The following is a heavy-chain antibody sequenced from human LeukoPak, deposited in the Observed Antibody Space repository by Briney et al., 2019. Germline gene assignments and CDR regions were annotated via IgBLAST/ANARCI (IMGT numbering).Heavy chain of an antibody. J-gene: IGHJ6*02. Sequence: VASVRVSCKASGFTFTTSAMQWVRQARGQRLEWIGWIVVDTGYTNYAQTFQERLTITRDMSTSTAYMELRSLRSDDTAVYYCARYMEWFGENGMDVWGQGTTVTVSS. CDR2: IVVDTGYT. CDR1: GFTFTTSA. CDR3: ARYMEWFGENGMDV. D-gene: IGHD3-10*01. V-gene: IGHV1-58*02.